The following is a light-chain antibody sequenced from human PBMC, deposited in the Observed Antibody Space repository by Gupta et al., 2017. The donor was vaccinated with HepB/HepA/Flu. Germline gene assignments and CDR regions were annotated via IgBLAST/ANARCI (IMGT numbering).Light chain of an antibody. Sequence: SYELTQPPSVSVSPGQTASITCSGDKLGDKYACWYQQKPGQSPVLVIYQDSKRASEIPERFSGSNSGNTATLTISGTQAMDEDDYYFQAWDSSAVVFGGGTKLTVL. CDR1: KLGDKY. J-gene: IGLJ2*01. CDR3: QAWDSSAVV. CDR2: QDS. V-gene: IGLV3-1*01.